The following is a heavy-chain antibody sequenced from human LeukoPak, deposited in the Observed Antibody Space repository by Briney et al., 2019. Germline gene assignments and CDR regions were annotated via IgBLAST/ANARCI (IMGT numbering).Heavy chain of an antibody. Sequence: ASVKVSCKASGYTFTGYYIHWVRQVPGQALEWMGWINPNSGDTDYAQKFQGRVTLTRDTSISTAYMELSSLNSDDTAVYYCARVEYWGQGTLVTLSS. V-gene: IGHV1-2*02. CDR2: INPNSGDT. D-gene: IGHD2/OR15-2a*01. CDR3: ARVEY. J-gene: IGHJ4*02. CDR1: GYTFTGYY.